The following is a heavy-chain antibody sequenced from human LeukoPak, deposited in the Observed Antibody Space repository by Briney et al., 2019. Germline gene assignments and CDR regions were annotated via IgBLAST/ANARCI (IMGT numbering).Heavy chain of an antibody. D-gene: IGHD3-10*01. V-gene: IGHV4-59*12. CDR2: IYYSGST. CDR1: GGSISSYY. J-gene: IGHJ6*03. Sequence: SETLSLTCTVSGGSISSYYWSWIRQPPGKGLEWIGYIYYSGSTNYNPSLKSRVTISVDTSKNQFSLKLSSVTAADTAVYYCARVSFGGGSGYYYYYYMDVWGKGTTVTVSS. CDR3: ARVSFGGGSGYYYYYYMDV.